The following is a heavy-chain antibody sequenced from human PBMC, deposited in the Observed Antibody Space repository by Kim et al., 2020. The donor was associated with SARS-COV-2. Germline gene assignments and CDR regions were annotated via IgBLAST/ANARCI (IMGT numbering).Heavy chain of an antibody. Sequence: GGSLRLSCAASGFTFSSYAMHWVRQAPGKGLEWVAVISYDGSNKYYADSVKGRFTISRDNSKNTLYLQMNSLRAEDTAVYYCARDWDGYNLGHFDYWGQGTLVTVSS. V-gene: IGHV3-30-3*01. CDR1: GFTFSSYA. J-gene: IGHJ4*02. CDR3: ARDWDGYNLGHFDY. D-gene: IGHD5-12*01. CDR2: ISYDGSNK.